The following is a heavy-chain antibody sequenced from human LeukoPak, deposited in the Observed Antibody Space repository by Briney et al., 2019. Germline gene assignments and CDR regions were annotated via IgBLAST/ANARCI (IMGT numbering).Heavy chain of an antibody. CDR1: GYTFTSYD. D-gene: IGHD3-10*01. CDR2: MSPNSGNT. CDR3: ASLVPYYGSGSYYKTFDY. Sequence: GASVKVSCKASGYTFTSYDINWVRQATGQGLEWMGWMSPNSGNTGYAQKFQGRVTMTRNTSISTAYMELSSLRSEDTAVYYCASLVPYYGSGSYYKTFDYWGQGTLVTVSS. V-gene: IGHV1-8*01. J-gene: IGHJ4*02.